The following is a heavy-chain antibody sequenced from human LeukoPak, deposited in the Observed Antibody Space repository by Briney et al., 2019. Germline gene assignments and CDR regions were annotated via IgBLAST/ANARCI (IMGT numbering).Heavy chain of an antibody. J-gene: IGHJ4*02. CDR1: GYTFTVYY. CDR3: ARDHSSSCQLLDY. Sequence: ASVKVSCKASGYTFTVYYMHWVRQAPGQGLEWMGWINPNSGGTNYAQKFQGRVTMTRDTSISTAYMELSRLRSDDTAVYYCARDHSSSCQLLDYWGQGTLVTISS. V-gene: IGHV1-2*02. D-gene: IGHD6-13*01. CDR2: INPNSGGT.